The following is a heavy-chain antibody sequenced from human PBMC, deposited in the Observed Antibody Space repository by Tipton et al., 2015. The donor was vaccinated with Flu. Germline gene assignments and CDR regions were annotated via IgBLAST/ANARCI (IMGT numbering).Heavy chain of an antibody. Sequence: TLSLTCAVSGYSISSGSYWGWIRQPPGRGLEWIGNIHQTGTYYYNPSLRSRVTISVDRSRNQFSLRLSSVTAADTAVYYCARDVGKNYGRGPFDRWGQGTLVTVSS. V-gene: IGHV4-38-2*02. J-gene: IGHJ4*02. D-gene: IGHD3-10*01. CDR3: ARDVGKNYGRGPFDR. CDR1: GYSISSGSY. CDR2: IHQTGTY.